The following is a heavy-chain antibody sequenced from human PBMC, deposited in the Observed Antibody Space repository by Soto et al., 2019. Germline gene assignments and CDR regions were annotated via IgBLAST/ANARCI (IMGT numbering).Heavy chain of an antibody. CDR3: AKGEHSSGWPNNWFDP. V-gene: IGHV3-30*18. J-gene: IGHJ5*02. D-gene: IGHD6-19*01. CDR2: ISYDGSNK. CDR1: RFTFSSYD. Sequence: QVQLVESGGGVVQPGRSLRLSCAASRFTFSSYDMHWVRQAPGKGLEWVTFISYDGSNKYYADSVKGQFTISRDNSKNTLYLQMNSLRAEDTAVYYCAKGEHSSGWPNNWFDPWGQGTLVTVSS.